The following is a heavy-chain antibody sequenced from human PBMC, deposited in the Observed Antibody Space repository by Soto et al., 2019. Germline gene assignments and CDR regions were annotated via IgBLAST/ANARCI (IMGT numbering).Heavy chain of an antibody. CDR2: IFYTGTT. J-gene: IGHJ4*02. V-gene: IGHV4-39*02. CDR1: GGSINYNSYH. CDR3: ARLVVVAPVANV. Sequence: PSVTLSLTCSVSGGSINYNSYHWCWIRQPPGQGLEWIGSIFYTGTTFYNPSLESRVTMSVDTSKNSFSLHLTSVTAADTAVYFCARLVVVAPVANVWGQGTLVTVS. D-gene: IGHD2-2*01.